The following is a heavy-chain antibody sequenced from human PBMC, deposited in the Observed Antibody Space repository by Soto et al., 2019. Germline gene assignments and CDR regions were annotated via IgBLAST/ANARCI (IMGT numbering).Heavy chain of an antibody. Sequence: GGSLTLSCAASGFTFSNAWISLLRQAPGKGLECIGRIKSNIDGGTVDYGATVKGRFSISRDDSKKTVYLQVNSLRAEDTAVYYCAKDLLARIPPRGGRGVWGQGTTVTVSS. CDR1: GFTFSNAW. D-gene: IGHD3-16*01. V-gene: IGHV3-15*01. CDR2: IKSNIDGGTV. J-gene: IGHJ6*02. CDR3: AKDLLARIPPRGGRGV.